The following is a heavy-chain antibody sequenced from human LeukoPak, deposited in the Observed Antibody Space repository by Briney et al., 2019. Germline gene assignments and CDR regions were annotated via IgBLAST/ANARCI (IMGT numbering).Heavy chain of an antibody. CDR2: IKEDGSIQ. CDR1: GFTFSSYW. Sequence: PGGSLRLSCVASGFTFSSYWMTWVRQAPGKGLEWLANIKEDGSIQYYLDSVRGRFTISRDNAKTSVYLQLNSLRADDTAVYYCARDVWTGVAVSDYWGQGTRVTVSS. D-gene: IGHD6-19*01. V-gene: IGHV3-7*01. J-gene: IGHJ4*02. CDR3: ARDVWTGVAVSDY.